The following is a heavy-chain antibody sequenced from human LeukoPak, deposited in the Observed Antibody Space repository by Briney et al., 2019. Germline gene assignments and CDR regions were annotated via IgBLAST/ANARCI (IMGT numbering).Heavy chain of an antibody. CDR2: IYSGGIT. Sequence: GGSLRLSCAASGFTVSSNYMSWVRQAPGKGLEWVSVIYSGGITYYADSVKGRFTISRDNAKNTLYVQMNSLRAEDTAVYYCARGAFGVYAFDIWGQGTMVTVSS. D-gene: IGHD3-3*01. CDR3: ARGAFGVYAFDI. V-gene: IGHV3-66*01. J-gene: IGHJ3*02. CDR1: GFTVSSNY.